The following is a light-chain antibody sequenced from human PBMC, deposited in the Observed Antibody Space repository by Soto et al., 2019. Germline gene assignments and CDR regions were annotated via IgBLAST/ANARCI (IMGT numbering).Light chain of an antibody. Sequence: EIVLTQSPGTLSLSPGERATLSCRASQRLSSNYLAWYQQKPGQAPRLLIYDASSRATGIPDRFTGSGSGTDFSLTISRLEPEDFAVYSCQQYVNSPVTFGGGTKVEIK. CDR1: QRLSSNY. V-gene: IGKV3-20*01. CDR3: QQYVNSPVT. J-gene: IGKJ4*01. CDR2: DAS.